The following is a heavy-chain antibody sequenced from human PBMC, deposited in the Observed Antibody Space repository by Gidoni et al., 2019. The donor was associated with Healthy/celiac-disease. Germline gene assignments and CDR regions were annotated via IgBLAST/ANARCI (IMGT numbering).Heavy chain of an antibody. CDR1: GFSLSTSGMC. J-gene: IGHJ4*02. V-gene: IGHV2-70*15. Sequence: QVTLRESGPALVKPTQTLTLTCTFSGFSLSTSGMCVSWLRQPPGKALEWLARIDWDDDKYYSTSLKTRLTISKDTSKNQVVLTMTNMDPVDTATYYCARTSYGGTAVGLINFDYWGQGTLVTVPS. CDR2: IDWDDDK. CDR3: ARTSYGGTAVGLINFDY. D-gene: IGHD4-17*01.